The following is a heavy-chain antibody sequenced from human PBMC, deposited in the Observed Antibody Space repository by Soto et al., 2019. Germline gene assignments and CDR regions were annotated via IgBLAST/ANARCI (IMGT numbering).Heavy chain of an antibody. CDR3: ARPKRSGYYLWDAFDI. Sequence: QVQLVQSGAEVKKPGSSVKVSCKASGGTFSSYAISWVRQAPGQGLEWMGGIIPIVGTANYAQKFQGRVTITADESTSTADMELSSLRSEDTAVYYCARPKRSGYYLWDAFDIWCQGTMVTVSS. V-gene: IGHV1-69*01. J-gene: IGHJ3*02. D-gene: IGHD3-22*01. CDR1: GGTFSSYA. CDR2: IIPIVGTA.